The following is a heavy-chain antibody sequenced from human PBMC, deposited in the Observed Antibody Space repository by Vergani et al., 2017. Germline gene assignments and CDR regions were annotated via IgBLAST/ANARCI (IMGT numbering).Heavy chain of an antibody. CDR3: ARSGAQLELRFDY. D-gene: IGHD1-1*01. Sequence: EVQLVESGGGLVKPGGSLRLSCAASGFTFSSYSMNWVRQAPGKGLEWVSSISSSSSYIYYADSVKGRFTISRDNAKNSLYLQMNSLRAEDTAVYYCARSGAQLELRFDYWGQGTLVTVSS. CDR2: ISSSSSYI. V-gene: IGHV3-21*01. CDR1: GFTFSSYS. J-gene: IGHJ4*02.